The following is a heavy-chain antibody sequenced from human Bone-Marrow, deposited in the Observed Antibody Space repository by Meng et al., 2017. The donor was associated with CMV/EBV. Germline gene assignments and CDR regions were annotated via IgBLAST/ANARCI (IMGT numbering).Heavy chain of an antibody. V-gene: IGHV1-2*02. CDR1: GYTFTGYY. Sequence: ASVKVSCKASGYTFTGYYMHWVRQAPGQGLEWMGWINPNSGGTNYAQKFQGRVTMTRDTSISTAYMELSRLRSDDTAVYYCASFSGGNDILTGIQDYWGQGNRVTGAS. D-gene: IGHD3-9*01. CDR3: ASFSGGNDILTGIQDY. J-gene: IGHJ4*02. CDR2: INPNSGGT.